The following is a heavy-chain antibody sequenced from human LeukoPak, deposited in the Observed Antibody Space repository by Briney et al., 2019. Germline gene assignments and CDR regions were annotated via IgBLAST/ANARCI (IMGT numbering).Heavy chain of an antibody. CDR2: INPSNGVT. Sequence: ASVKVSCKASGYTFTDHYMHWVRQAPGQGLEWMGWINPSNGVTHYAQKFQDRVTMTRDTSITTAYMELNRLTSDDTAVYYCAREVTLRFWGQGTLLTVSS. V-gene: IGHV1-2*02. J-gene: IGHJ4*02. CDR3: AREVTLRF. CDR1: GYTFTDHY. D-gene: IGHD2-21*02.